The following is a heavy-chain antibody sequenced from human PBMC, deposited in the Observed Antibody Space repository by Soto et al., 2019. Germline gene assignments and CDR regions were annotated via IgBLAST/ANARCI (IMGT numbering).Heavy chain of an antibody. CDR3: AREMGSWFGELLCDY. CDR2: ISAYNGNT. J-gene: IGHJ4*02. D-gene: IGHD3-10*01. Sequence: QVQLVQSGAEVKKPGASVKVSCKASGYTFTSYGISWVRQAPGQGLEWMGWISAYNGNTNYAQKLQGRVTMTTDTSTSTAYMELRSLRSDATSVYYGAREMGSWFGELLCDYWGQGTLVTVSS. CDR1: GYTFTSYG. V-gene: IGHV1-18*01.